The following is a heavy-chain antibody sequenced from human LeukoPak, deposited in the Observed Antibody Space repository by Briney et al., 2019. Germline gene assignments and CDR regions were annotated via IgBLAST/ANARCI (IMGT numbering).Heavy chain of an antibody. D-gene: IGHD5-24*01. Sequence: SVKVSCKASGGTFSSYAISWVRQAPGQGLEWMGGIIPIFGTANYAQKFQGRVTITTDESTSAAYMELSSLRSEDTAVYYCAREGDGYSFFDYWGQGTLVTVSS. CDR2: IIPIFGTA. V-gene: IGHV1-69*05. CDR1: GGTFSSYA. CDR3: AREGDGYSFFDY. J-gene: IGHJ4*02.